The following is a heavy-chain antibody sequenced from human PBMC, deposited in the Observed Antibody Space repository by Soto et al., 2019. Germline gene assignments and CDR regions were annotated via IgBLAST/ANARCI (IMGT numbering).Heavy chain of an antibody. CDR2: IKQDGSEK. CDR3: ARDQGYYDFWSGPPHYYYYGMDV. Sequence: PGGSLRLSCAASGFTFSSYWMSWVRQAPGKGLEWVANIKQDGSEKYYVDSVKGRFTISRDNAKNSLYLQMNSLRAEDTAVYYCARDQGYYDFWSGPPHYYYYGMDVWGQGTTVTVSS. D-gene: IGHD3-3*01. J-gene: IGHJ6*02. CDR1: GFTFSSYW. V-gene: IGHV3-7*01.